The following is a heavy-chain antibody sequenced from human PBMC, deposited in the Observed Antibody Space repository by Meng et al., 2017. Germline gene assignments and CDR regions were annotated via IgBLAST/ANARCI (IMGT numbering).Heavy chain of an antibody. V-gene: IGHV4-34*01. CDR3: ARDESYIAVAGPNGFDP. CDR2: INHSGST. Sequence: QVGAGLLKPSEPLSLTWYAFGGSGSGYYWSWIRQPPGKGAEWIGEINHSGSTNNNQSLKTRVTISVETSKNQFSLKLSSVTAADTAVYYCARDESYIAVAGPNGFDPWGQGTLVTVSS. CDR1: GGSGSGYY. J-gene: IGHJ5*02. D-gene: IGHD6-19*01.